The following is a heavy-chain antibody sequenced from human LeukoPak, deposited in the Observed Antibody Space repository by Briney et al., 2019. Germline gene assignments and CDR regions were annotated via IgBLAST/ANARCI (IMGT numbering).Heavy chain of an antibody. V-gene: IGHV3-23*01. J-gene: IGHJ3*02. Sequence: GGPLRLSCAASGFTFRGYAMSWGRQAPGKGWGGVSAISGIGGSTYYADSVKGRFTISRDNSKNTLYLQMNSPRAEDTAVYYCAKGYYYGSGADAFDIWGQGTMVTVSS. CDR2: ISGIGGST. CDR3: AKGYYYGSGADAFDI. D-gene: IGHD3-10*01. CDR1: GFTFRGYA.